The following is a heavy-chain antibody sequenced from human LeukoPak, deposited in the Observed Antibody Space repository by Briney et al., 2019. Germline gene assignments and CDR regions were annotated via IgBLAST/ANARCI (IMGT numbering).Heavy chain of an antibody. D-gene: IGHD4/OR15-4a*01. J-gene: IGHJ4*02. Sequence: GGSLRLSRAASGFTFSSYAMSWVRQAPGKGLEWVSAISGSGGSTYYADSVKGRFTISRDNSKNTLYLQMNSLRAEDTAVYYCAKGPAYYRTLDSWGQGTLVTVSS. CDR2: ISGSGGST. CDR3: AKGPAYYRTLDS. CDR1: GFTFSSYA. V-gene: IGHV3-23*01.